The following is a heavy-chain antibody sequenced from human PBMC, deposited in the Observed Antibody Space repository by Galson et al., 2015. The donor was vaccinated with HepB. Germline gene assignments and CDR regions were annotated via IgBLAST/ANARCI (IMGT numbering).Heavy chain of an antibody. Sequence: SLRLSCAASGFTFSSYAMHWVRQAPGKGLEWVAVISYDGSNKYYADSVKGRFTISRDNSKNTLYLQMNSLRAEDTAVYYCARDSAETYYYDSSGYYLLDYWGQGTLVTVSS. V-gene: IGHV3-30-3*01. J-gene: IGHJ4*02. CDR1: GFTFSSYA. D-gene: IGHD3-22*01. CDR3: ARDSAETYYYDSSGYYLLDY. CDR2: ISYDGSNK.